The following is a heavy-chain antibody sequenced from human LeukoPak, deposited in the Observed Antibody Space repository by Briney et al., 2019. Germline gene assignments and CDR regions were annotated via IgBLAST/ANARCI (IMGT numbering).Heavy chain of an antibody. V-gene: IGHV3-33*06. J-gene: IGHJ4*02. CDR3: AKIGIAVAQGYFDY. CDR1: GFTFSSYG. D-gene: IGHD6-19*01. Sequence: GGSLRLSCAASGFTFSSYGMHWVRQAPGKGLEWVAVIWYDGSNKYYADSVKGRVTISRDNSKNTLYLQMNSLRAEDTAVYYCAKIGIAVAQGYFDYWGRGTLVTVSS. CDR2: IWYDGSNK.